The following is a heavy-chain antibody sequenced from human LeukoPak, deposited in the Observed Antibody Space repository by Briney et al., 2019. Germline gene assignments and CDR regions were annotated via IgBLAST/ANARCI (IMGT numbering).Heavy chain of an antibody. CDR1: GFTFSSYS. CDR3: ARGPMARGVIIIPFDY. D-gene: IGHD3-10*01. V-gene: IGHV3-21*01. CDR2: ISSSSSYI. J-gene: IGHJ4*02. Sequence: GGSLRLSCAASGFTFSSYSMNWVRQAPGKGLEWVSSISSSSSYIYYADSVKGRFTISRDNAKNSLYLQMNSLRAEDTAVYYCARGPMARGVIIIPFDYWGQGTLVTVSS.